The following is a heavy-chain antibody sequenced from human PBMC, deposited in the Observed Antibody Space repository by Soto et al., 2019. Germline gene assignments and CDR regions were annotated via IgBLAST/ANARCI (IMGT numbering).Heavy chain of an antibody. Sequence: PSETLSLTCTVSGGSVSSGSYYWSWIRQPPGKGLEWIGYIYYSGSTNYNPSLKSRVTISVDTSKNQFSLKLSSVTAADTAVYYSASGAFWNYYYAMDVWGQGTTVTAS. V-gene: IGHV4-61*01. CDR3: ASGAFWNYYYAMDV. D-gene: IGHD3-3*01. J-gene: IGHJ6*02. CDR1: GGSVSSGSYY. CDR2: IYYSGST.